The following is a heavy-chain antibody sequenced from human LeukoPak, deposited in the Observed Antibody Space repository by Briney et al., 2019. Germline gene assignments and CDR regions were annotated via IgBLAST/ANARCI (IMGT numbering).Heavy chain of an antibody. V-gene: IGHV1-2*02. CDR1: GYTFTGYY. J-gene: IGHJ6*02. CDR2: INPISGGT. CDR3: AFYDYYYYGMDV. D-gene: IGHD4-17*01. Sequence: GASVKVSCKASGYTFTGYYMHWVRQAPGQGLEWMGWINPISGGTNYAQKFQGRVTMTRDTSISTAYMELSRLRSDDTAVYYCAFYDYYYYGMDVWGQGTTVTVSS.